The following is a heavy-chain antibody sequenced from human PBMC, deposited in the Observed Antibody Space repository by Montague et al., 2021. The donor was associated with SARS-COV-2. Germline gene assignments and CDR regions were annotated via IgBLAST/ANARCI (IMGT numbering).Heavy chain of an antibody. CDR3: AREGGHGGNEPTGGFDP. J-gene: IGHJ5*02. D-gene: IGHD4-23*01. CDR1: GFTFSSYG. Sequence: SLRLSCAASGFTFSSYGMHWVRQAPGKGLEWVAVIWYDGSNKYYXDSVKGRFTISRDNSKNTLYLQMNSLRAEGTAVYYCAREGGHGGNEPTGGFDPWGQGTLVTVSS. V-gene: IGHV3-33*01. CDR2: IWYDGSNK.